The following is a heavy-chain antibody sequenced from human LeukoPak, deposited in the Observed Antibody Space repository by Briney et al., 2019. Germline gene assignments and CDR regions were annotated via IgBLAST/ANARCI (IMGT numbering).Heavy chain of an antibody. J-gene: IGHJ4*02. Sequence: PGGSLRLSCAASGFTFSSYAMNWVRQAPGKGLEWVAVIWYDGSNKYYADSVKGRFTISRDNSKNTLYLQMNSLRAEHSAVYYCARPTYSGSYYWFDYWGQGTLVTVSS. CDR1: GFTFSSYA. V-gene: IGHV3-33*08. D-gene: IGHD1-26*01. CDR2: IWYDGSNK. CDR3: ARPTYSGSYYWFDY.